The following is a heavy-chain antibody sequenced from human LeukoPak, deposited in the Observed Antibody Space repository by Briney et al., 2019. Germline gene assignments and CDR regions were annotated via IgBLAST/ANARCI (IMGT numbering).Heavy chain of an antibody. Sequence: GGSLRLSCAASGFTFSTSWMTWVRQAPGKGLEWVANIKQDGNEKNYVDSVKGRFTISRDNSKNTLYLQMNSLRAEDTAVYYCAKNTVPYSSGWYGGAFDIWGQGTMVTVSS. V-gene: IGHV3-7*03. CDR1: GFTFSTSW. D-gene: IGHD6-19*01. J-gene: IGHJ3*02. CDR2: IKQDGNEK. CDR3: AKNTVPYSSGWYGGAFDI.